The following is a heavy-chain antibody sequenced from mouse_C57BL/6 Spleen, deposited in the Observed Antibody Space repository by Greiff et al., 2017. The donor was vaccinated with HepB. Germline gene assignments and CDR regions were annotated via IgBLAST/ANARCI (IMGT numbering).Heavy chain of an antibody. V-gene: IGHV3-6*01. CDR1: GYSITSGYY. CDR2: ISYDGSN. D-gene: IGHD2-1*01. CDR3: ARDYGTH. J-gene: IGHJ3*01. Sequence: DVKLQESGPGLVKPSQSLSLTCSVTGYSITSGYYWNWIRQFPGNKLEWMGYISYDGSNNYNPSLKNRISITRDTSKNQFFLKLNSVTTEDTATYYCARDYGTHWGQGTLVTVSA.